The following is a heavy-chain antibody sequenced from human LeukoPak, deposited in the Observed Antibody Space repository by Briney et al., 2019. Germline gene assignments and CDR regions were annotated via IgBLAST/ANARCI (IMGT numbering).Heavy chain of an antibody. CDR2: IYYSGST. V-gene: IGHV4-59*01. CDR3: ASISGLVVAAFDI. Sequence: SETLSLTCTVSGGSISSYYWSWIRQPPGKGLEWIGYIYYSGSTNYNPSLKSRVIISVDTSKNQFSLKLSSVTAADTAVYYCASISGLVVAAFDIWGQGTMVTVSS. J-gene: IGHJ3*02. D-gene: IGHD2-21*01. CDR1: GGSISSYY.